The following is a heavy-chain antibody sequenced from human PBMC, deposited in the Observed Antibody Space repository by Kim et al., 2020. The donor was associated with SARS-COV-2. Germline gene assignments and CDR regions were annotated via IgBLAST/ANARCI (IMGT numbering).Heavy chain of an antibody. V-gene: IGHV4-59*01. CDR2: IYYSGST. CDR3: AREPRDGYNPYYGMDV. J-gene: IGHJ6*02. CDR1: GGSISSYY. Sequence: SETLSLTCTVSGGSISSYYWSWIRQPPGKGLEWIGYIYYSGSTNYNPSLKSRVTISVDTSKNQFSLKLSSVTAADTAVYYCAREPRDGYNPYYGMDVWGQGTTVTVSS. D-gene: IGHD5-12*01.